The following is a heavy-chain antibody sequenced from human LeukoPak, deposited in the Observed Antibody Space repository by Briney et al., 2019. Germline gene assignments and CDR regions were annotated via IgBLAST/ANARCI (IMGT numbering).Heavy chain of an antibody. Sequence: GGSLRLSCAASGFTFSSSAMSWVRQAPGKGLEWVSAISNNGGYTYYADSVQGRFTISRDNSKSTLCLQMNSLRAEDTAVYYCAQYYDILTGYLDFDYWGQGTLVTVSS. J-gene: IGHJ4*02. CDR1: GFTFSSSA. CDR3: AQYYDILTGYLDFDY. D-gene: IGHD3-9*01. V-gene: IGHV3-23*01. CDR2: ISNNGGYT.